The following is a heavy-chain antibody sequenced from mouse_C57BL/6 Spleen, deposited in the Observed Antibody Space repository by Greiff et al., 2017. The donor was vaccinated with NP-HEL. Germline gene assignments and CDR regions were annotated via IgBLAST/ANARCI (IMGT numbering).Heavy chain of an antibody. CDR3: ARVGPVQDWYFDV. CDR1: GYTFTNYW. D-gene: IGHD3-2*02. J-gene: IGHJ1*03. CDR2: IYPGGGYT. V-gene: IGHV1-63*01. Sequence: QVQLQQSGAELVRPGTSVKMSCKASGYTFTNYWIGWAKQRPGHGLEWIGDIYPGGGYTNYNEKFKGKATLTADKSSSTAYMQFSSLTSEDSAIYYCARVGPVQDWYFDVWGTGTTVTVSS.